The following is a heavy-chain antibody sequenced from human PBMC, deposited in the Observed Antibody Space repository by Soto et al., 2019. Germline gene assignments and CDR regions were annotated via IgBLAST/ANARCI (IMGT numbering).Heavy chain of an antibody. J-gene: IGHJ6*02. V-gene: IGHV4-34*01. D-gene: IGHD3-3*01. CDR2: INHSGST. CDR3: ARAMRVYDFWSGYYGTSHPDYYYGMDV. CDR1: GGSFSCYY. Sequence: PETLSLTCAVYGGSFSCYYWRWIPQPPGKGLEWFGEINHSGSTNYNPSLKSRVTISVDTSKNLSSLKLSSVSAADTAVYYCARAMRVYDFWSGYYGTSHPDYYYGMDVGGQGTTDNVSS.